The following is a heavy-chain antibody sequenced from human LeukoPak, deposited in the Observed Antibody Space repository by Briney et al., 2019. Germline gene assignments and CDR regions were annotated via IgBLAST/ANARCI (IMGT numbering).Heavy chain of an antibody. V-gene: IGHV4-30-2*01. CDR3: ARDYLREYVWGSYRLPGGWYFDL. J-gene: IGHJ2*01. CDR1: GGSISSGGYS. D-gene: IGHD3-16*02. Sequence: SETLSLTCAVSGGSISSGGYSWSWIRQPPGKGLEWIGYIYHSGSTYYNPSLKSRVTISVDRSKNQFSLKLSSVTAADTAVYYCARDYLREYVWGSYRLPGGWYFDLWGRGTLVTVSS. CDR2: IYHSGST.